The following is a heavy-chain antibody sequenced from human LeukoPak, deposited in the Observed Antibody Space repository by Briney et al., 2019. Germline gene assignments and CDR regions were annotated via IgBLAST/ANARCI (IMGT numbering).Heavy chain of an antibody. CDR1: GGSISSYY. D-gene: IGHD6-13*01. Sequence: PSETLSLTCTVSGGSISSYYWSWIRQPPGKGLEWIGYICYSGSTNYNPSLKSRVTISVDTSKNQFSLKLSSVTAADTAVYYCARRVRSSSWGFDYWGQGTLVTVSS. CDR3: ARRVRSSSWGFDY. V-gene: IGHV4-59*08. CDR2: ICYSGST. J-gene: IGHJ4*02.